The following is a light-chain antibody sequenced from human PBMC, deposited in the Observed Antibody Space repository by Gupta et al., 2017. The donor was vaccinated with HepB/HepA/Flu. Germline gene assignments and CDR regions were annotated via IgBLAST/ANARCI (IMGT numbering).Light chain of an antibody. CDR1: QSLLYSSKNKNY. CDR3: QQDHTPPWT. CDR2: WAS. J-gene: IGKJ1*01. V-gene: IGKV4-1*01. Sequence: DIVMTQSSDSLAVSLGERATINCKSSQSLLYSSKNKNYLAWYQQKPGQPPRLLIYWASTRESGVPDRISGSGSGTDFTLTISNLQAEDVAVYYCQQDHTPPWTFGQGTKVEIK.